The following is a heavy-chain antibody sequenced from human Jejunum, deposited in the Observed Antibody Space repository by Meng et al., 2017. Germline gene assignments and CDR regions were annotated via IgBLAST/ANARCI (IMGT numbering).Heavy chain of an antibody. V-gene: IGHV4-34*01. J-gene: IGHJ1*01. Sequence: QVQLQQWGAGLLKPSETLSLTCAVYGGSIGGYFWSWIRQPPGKGLEWIGEINRKGTTNDNPSLKSRVSISVETSKKQFPLNIDSVTAADTAVYYCASPLGYNGVNLGYFQHWGQGTLVPSPQ. CDR1: GGSIGGYF. CDR3: ASPLGYNGVNLGYFQH. CDR2: INRKGTT. D-gene: IGHD2-8*01.